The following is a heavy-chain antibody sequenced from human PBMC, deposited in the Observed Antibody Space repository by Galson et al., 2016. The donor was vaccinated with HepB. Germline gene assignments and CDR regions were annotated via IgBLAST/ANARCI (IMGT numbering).Heavy chain of an antibody. D-gene: IGHD6-19*01. CDR3: VRAAGEYFQR. Sequence: SLRLSCAAFGFTFHSYGMHWVRQAPGKGLEWVAVIWFAESDKYYADSVKGRFTISRDNSNNMVFLQMNSLRVEDTAVYYCVRAAGEYFQRWGQGTLITVSS. CDR1: GFTFHSYG. J-gene: IGHJ1*01. V-gene: IGHV3-33*01. CDR2: IWFAESDK.